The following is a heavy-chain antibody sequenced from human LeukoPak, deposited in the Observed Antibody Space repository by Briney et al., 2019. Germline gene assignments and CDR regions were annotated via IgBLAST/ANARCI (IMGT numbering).Heavy chain of an antibody. D-gene: IGHD6-13*01. Sequence: ASVKVSCKASGYTVTSYGISWVRQAPGQGLEWMGIIKPSGGSTSYAQKFQGRVTITRDTSASTAYMELSSLRSEDMAVYYCAREGIAAAGTRLDYYYYYMDVWGKGTTVTVSS. V-gene: IGHV1-46*01. CDR2: IKPSGGST. J-gene: IGHJ6*03. CDR1: GYTVTSYG. CDR3: AREGIAAAGTRLDYYYYYMDV.